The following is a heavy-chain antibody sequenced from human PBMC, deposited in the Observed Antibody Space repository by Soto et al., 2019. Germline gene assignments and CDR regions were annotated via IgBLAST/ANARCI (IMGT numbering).Heavy chain of an antibody. CDR3: AKDRWDYYDSSGYYDNYFDY. CDR2: ISYDGSNK. V-gene: IGHV3-30*18. J-gene: IGHJ4*02. CDR1: GFTFSSYG. D-gene: IGHD3-22*01. Sequence: GGSLRLSCAASGFTFSSYGMHWVRQAPGKGPEWVAVISYDGSNKYYADSVKGRFTISRDNSKNTLYLQMNSLRAEDTAVYYCAKDRWDYYDSSGYYDNYFDYWGQGTLVTVSS.